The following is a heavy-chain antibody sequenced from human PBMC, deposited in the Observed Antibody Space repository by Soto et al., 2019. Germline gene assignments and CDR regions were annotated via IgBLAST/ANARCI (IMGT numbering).Heavy chain of an antibody. D-gene: IGHD2-21*01. Sequence: GGSLRLSCAASGFTISTYAMTWVRQAPGKGLECVSGVTGSGGQIHYADSVKGRFTISKDNSKNTLYLQMGSLREEDTALYYCAKDAVYKDGLWLMDSWGQGTLVTVSS. CDR2: VTGSGGQI. CDR3: AKDAVYKDGLWLMDS. CDR1: GFTISTYA. J-gene: IGHJ5*02. V-gene: IGHV3-23*01.